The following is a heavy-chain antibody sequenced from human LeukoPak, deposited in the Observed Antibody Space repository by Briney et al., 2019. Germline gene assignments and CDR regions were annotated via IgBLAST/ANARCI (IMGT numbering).Heavy chain of an antibody. CDR3: SRDFAGSSRWYTDY. D-gene: IGHD6-13*01. CDR1: GFTFGDYA. Sequence: PGGSLRLSCTASGFTFGDYAMSWFRQAPGKGLEWVGFIRSKVYGGTIEYAASVKGRFTISRDDSKSIAYLQMNSLKTEDTAVYYCSRDFAGSSRWYTDYWGQGTLVTVSS. J-gene: IGHJ4*02. V-gene: IGHV3-49*03. CDR2: IRSKVYGGTI.